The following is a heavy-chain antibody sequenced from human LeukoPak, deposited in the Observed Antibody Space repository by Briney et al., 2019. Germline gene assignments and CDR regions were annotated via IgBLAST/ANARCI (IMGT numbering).Heavy chain of an antibody. CDR2: IYISGTT. CDR3: AREPADPGHQVGTDVVGCMDV. V-gene: IGHV4-61*02. J-gene: IGHJ6*03. Sequence: PSQTLSLTCTVSGASISSGSYYWSWIRQPAGKGLEWIGRIYISGTTNYSPSLKSRVTISIDTSKNQFSLKLSSVTAADTAVYYCAREPADPGHQVGTDVVGCMDVWGSGTTVTVSS. CDR1: GASISSGSYY. D-gene: IGHD4-23*01.